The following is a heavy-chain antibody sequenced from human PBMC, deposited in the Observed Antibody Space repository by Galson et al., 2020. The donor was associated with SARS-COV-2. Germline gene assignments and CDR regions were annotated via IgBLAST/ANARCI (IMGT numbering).Heavy chain of an antibody. D-gene: IGHD3-10*01. V-gene: IGHV5-51*01. J-gene: IGHJ5*02. CDR1: GYSFTSYW. Sequence: KIGESLKISCKGSGYSFTSYWIGWVRQMPGKGLEWMGIIYPGDSDTRYSPSFQGQVTISADKSISTAYLQWSSLKASDTAMYYCARNRVRGAGGWGWFDPWGQGTLVTVSS. CDR2: IYPGDSDT. CDR3: ARNRVRGAGGWGWFDP.